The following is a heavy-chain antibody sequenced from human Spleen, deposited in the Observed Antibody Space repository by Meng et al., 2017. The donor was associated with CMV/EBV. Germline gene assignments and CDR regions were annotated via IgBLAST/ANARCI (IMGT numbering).Heavy chain of an antibody. CDR2: IYWDDDK. D-gene: IGHD1-26*01. CDR1: GFSLSTSGVG. CDR3: AREADGATFDY. Sequence: QITLKESGPTLVKPTQTLTLTCTFSGFSLSTSGVGVGWIRQPPGKALEWLALIYWDDDKRYSPSQKSRLTITKDTSKNQVVLTMTNMDPVDTAVYYCAREADGATFDYWGQGTLVTVSS. V-gene: IGHV2-5*02. J-gene: IGHJ4*02.